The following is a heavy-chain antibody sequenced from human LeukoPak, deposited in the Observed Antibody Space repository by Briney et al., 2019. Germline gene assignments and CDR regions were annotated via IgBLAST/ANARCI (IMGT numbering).Heavy chain of an antibody. J-gene: IGHJ4*02. D-gene: IGHD3-22*01. Sequence: SETLSLTCTVSGGSISSYYWSWIRQPPGKGLEWIGYINYSGSTNYNPSLKSRVTISVDTSKNQFSLKLSSVTAADTAVYYCARDSRGGYDSSGIDYWGQGTLVTVSS. CDR1: GGSISSYY. CDR2: INYSGST. V-gene: IGHV4-59*12. CDR3: ARDSRGGYDSSGIDY.